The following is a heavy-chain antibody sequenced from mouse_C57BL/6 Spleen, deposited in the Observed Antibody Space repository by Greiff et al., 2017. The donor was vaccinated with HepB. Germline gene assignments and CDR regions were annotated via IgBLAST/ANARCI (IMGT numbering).Heavy chain of an antibody. D-gene: IGHD1-1*01. CDR1: GFTFSSYG. CDR3: ARHYYGSRGYAMDY. Sequence: EVKLVESGGDLVKPGGSLKLSCAASGFTFSSYGLSWVRQTPDKRLAWVATISSGGSYTYYPESVKVRFTISRDNAKNTLYLQMSSLKSEDTAMYYCARHYYGSRGYAMDYWGQGTSVTVSS. V-gene: IGHV5-6*01. CDR2: ISSGGSYT. J-gene: IGHJ4*01.